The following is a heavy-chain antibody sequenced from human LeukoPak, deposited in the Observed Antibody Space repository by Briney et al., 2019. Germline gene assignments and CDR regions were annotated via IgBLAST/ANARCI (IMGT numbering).Heavy chain of an antibody. V-gene: IGHV1-18*01. CDR2: ISAYKGKT. D-gene: IGHD6-19*01. Sequence: ASVKVSCKASGYTFTSYGISWVRQAPGQGREWMGWISAYKGKTNNAQKPQGSVTTTTDTFTSTGYMEMRRVRYHDTAVYYCARGQIAVAGMSDFDYWGQGTLVTVSS. J-gene: IGHJ4*02. CDR3: ARGQIAVAGMSDFDY. CDR1: GYTFTSYG.